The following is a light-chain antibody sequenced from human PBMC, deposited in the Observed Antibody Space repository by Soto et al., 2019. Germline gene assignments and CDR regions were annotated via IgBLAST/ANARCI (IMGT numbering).Light chain of an antibody. CDR3: SSYAASNNFYFV. CDR2: EVT. CDR1: SSDVGGYNY. J-gene: IGLJ3*02. Sequence: SALTQPPSASGSPGQSVTISCTGTSSDVGGYNYVSWYQQYPGRAPKLMIYEVTKRPSGVPDRFSGSKSGNTASLTVSGLQAEDEADYYCSSYAASNNFYFVFGGGTMVTVL. V-gene: IGLV2-8*01.